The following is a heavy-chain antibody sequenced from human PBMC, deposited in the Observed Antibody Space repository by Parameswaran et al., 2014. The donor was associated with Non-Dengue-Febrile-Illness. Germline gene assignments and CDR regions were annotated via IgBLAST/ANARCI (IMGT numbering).Heavy chain of an antibody. J-gene: IGHJ4*02. D-gene: IGHD1-26*01. CDR3: ASGSYWEHFDY. Sequence: VRQAPGKGLEWIGEINHSGSTSYNPSLKSRVTISVDTSKNQFSLKLSSVTAADTAVYYCASGSYWEHFDYWGQGTLVTVSS. V-gene: IGHV4-34*01. CDR2: INHSGST.